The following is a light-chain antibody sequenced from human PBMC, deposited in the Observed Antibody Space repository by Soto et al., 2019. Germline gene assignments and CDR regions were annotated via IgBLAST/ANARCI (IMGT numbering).Light chain of an antibody. Sequence: EIVLTQSPATLSLSPGERATLSCRASQSVSNYLAWYQQRPGQAPRLLIYHASNRATGIPARFSGSGSGTDFTPTISSLEPEDFAVYYCQQRDDWPTWTFGQGTKVDIK. V-gene: IGKV3-11*01. CDR1: QSVSNY. J-gene: IGKJ1*01. CDR2: HAS. CDR3: QQRDDWPTWT.